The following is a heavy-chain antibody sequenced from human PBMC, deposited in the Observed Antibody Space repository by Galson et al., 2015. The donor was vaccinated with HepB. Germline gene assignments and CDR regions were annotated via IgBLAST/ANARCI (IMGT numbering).Heavy chain of an antibody. CDR3: VRGGFWSGYLGLDYYYFYYMDV. D-gene: IGHD3-3*01. CDR2: INSDGITT. V-gene: IGHV3-74*01. Sequence: SLRLSCAASGFTFSTYWMHWVRQGPGKGLVWVSRINSDGITTSYADSAKGRFTISRDNAKNSLYLQMNSLRADDTALYYCVRGGFWSGYLGLDYYYFYYMDVWGKGTTVAVSS. J-gene: IGHJ6*03. CDR1: GFTFSTYW.